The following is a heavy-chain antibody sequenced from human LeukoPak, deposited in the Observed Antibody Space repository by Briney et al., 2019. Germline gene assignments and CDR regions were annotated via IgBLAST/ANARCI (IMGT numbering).Heavy chain of an antibody. CDR1: GYAITSGGFS. Sequence: PSQTLSLTCTVSGYAITSGGFSWNWIRQPPGKGLEWIGCIYDRGPAYYNPSLKSRFTISVDTSKNQFSLKLSSVTAADTAVYYCARVGSVGYCSSTSCYPDYWGQGTLVTVSS. V-gene: IGHV4-30-2*01. D-gene: IGHD2-2*01. CDR2: IYDRGPA. CDR3: ARVGSVGYCSSTSCYPDY. J-gene: IGHJ4*02.